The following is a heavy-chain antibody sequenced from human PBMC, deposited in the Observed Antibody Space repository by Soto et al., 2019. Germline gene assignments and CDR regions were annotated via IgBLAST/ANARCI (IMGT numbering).Heavy chain of an antibody. CDR2: INPSGGST. V-gene: IGHV1-46*01. CDR3: ARDQGYCSGGSCPGVYYYYGMDV. CDR1: GYTFTSYY. D-gene: IGHD2-15*01. J-gene: IGHJ6*02. Sequence: ASVKVSCKASGYTFTSYYMHWVRQAPGQGLEWMGIINPSGGSTSYAQKFQGRVTMTRDTSTSTVYMELSSLRSEDTAVYYCARDQGYCSGGSCPGVYYYYGMDVRGQGTTVTVSS.